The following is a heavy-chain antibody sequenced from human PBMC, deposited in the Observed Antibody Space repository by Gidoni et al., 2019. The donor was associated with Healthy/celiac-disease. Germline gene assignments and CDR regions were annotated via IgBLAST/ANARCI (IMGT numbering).Heavy chain of an antibody. Sequence: QVQLVASGGGVVQPGSSLRHSCAASEFTFRSYPMYWVRQAPGKGLEWVAVISYDGSNKYYADYVKGRFTISRDNSKNTLYLQMNSLRAEDTAVYYWASLMVYAIVGAFDIWGQGTMVTVSS. CDR3: ASLMVYAIVGAFDI. V-gene: IGHV3-30*04. D-gene: IGHD2-8*01. CDR1: EFTFRSYP. J-gene: IGHJ3*02. CDR2: ISYDGSNK.